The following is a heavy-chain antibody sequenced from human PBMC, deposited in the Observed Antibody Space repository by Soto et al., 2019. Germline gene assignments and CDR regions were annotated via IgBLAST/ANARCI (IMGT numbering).Heavy chain of an antibody. Sequence: QVQLVQSGAEVKKPGASVKVSCKASGYTCTSYGISWVRQAPGQGLEWIGWISAYNGNTNYAQKLQGRVTMTTDASTSTAYMELRSLRSDDTAVYYCARDGGPYYYDILTGYPPSDLWGRGTLVTVSS. CDR1: GYTCTSYG. D-gene: IGHD3-9*01. J-gene: IGHJ2*01. V-gene: IGHV1-18*01. CDR3: ARDGGPYYYDILTGYPPSDL. CDR2: ISAYNGNT.